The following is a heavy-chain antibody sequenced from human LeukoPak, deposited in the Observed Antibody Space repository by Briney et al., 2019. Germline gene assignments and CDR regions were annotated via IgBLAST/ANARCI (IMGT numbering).Heavy chain of an antibody. Sequence: GGSLRLSCKGSGFTFNLYAMMWVRQTPGKGLEWISAVHGSGAGARYADSVEGRFTISRDNSKNTLYLQMNSLRAEDTAVYYCAKDPLGVVVTLPYSDQDYWGQGTLVTVSS. J-gene: IGHJ4*02. CDR3: AKDPLGVVVTLPYSDQDY. D-gene: IGHD2-21*02. CDR1: GFTFNLYA. CDR2: VHGSGAGA. V-gene: IGHV3-23*01.